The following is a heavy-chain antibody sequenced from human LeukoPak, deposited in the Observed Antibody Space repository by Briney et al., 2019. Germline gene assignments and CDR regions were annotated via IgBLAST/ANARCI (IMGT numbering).Heavy chain of an antibody. V-gene: IGHV4-30-2*01. D-gene: IGHD5-12*01. J-gene: IGHJ3*02. CDR2: IYHSGST. CDR1: GGSISSGGYS. CDR3: ARAWPNHDASDI. Sequence: SQTLSLTCAVSGGSISSGGYSWSWIRQPPGKGLEWIGYIYHSGSTYYNPSLKSRVTISVDRSKNQFSLKLSSVTAADTAVYYCARAWPNHDASDIWGQGTMVTVSS.